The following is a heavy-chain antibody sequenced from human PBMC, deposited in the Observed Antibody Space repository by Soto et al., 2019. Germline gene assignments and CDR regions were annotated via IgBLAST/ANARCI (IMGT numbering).Heavy chain of an antibody. J-gene: IGHJ3*02. CDR3: ARRPGFGHAFDI. CDR2: IYTSGST. D-gene: IGHD3-10*01. CDR1: GGSISSYY. V-gene: IGHV4-4*08. Sequence: LTCTVSGGSISSYYWSWIRQPPGKGLEWIGYIYTSGSTNYNPSLKNRVTISVDTSKNQSSLKLSSVTAADTAVYYCARRPGFGHAFDIWGQGTMVTVSS.